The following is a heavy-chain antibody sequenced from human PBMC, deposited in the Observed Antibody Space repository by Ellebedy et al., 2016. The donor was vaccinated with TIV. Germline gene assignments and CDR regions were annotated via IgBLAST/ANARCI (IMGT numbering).Heavy chain of an antibody. V-gene: IGHV5-51*01. Sequence: GESLKISCVASGFSFSNYWMSWVRQMPGKGLEWMGIIYPGDSNTRYSPSFQGQVTISADKSISTAYLQGSSLKASDTAMYFCARRSRDYYDSKLDLWGQGTLVTVSS. CDR3: ARRSRDYYDSKLDL. CDR2: IYPGDSNT. CDR1: GFSFSNYW. D-gene: IGHD3-22*01. J-gene: IGHJ4*02.